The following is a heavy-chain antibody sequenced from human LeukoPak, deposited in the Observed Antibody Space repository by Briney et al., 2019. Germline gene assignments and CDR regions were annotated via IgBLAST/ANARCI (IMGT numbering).Heavy chain of an antibody. V-gene: IGHV5-51*01. CDR1: GYSFTSYW. CDR3: ARGARRCTGGVCYGVY. J-gene: IGHJ4*02. CDR2: IYPGDPDT. D-gene: IGHD2-8*02. Sequence: GESLKISCKGSGYSFTSYWIGWVRQMPGKGLEWMGIIYPGDPDTRYSPSFQGQVTISADKSISTAYLQWSSLKASDTAMYYCARGARRCTGGVCYGVYWGQGTLVTVSS.